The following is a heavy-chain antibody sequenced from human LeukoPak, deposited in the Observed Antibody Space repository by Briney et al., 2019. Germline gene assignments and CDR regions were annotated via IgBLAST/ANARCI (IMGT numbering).Heavy chain of an antibody. CDR1: GFTFSSYW. Sequence: GGSLRLSCAASGFTFSSYWMSWVRQAPGKGLEWVANIKQDGSEKYYVDSVKGRFTISRDNAKNSLYLQMNSLRAEDTAVYYCAREEINYDFWSGYGGYFDYWGQGTLVTVSS. CDR2: IKQDGSEK. D-gene: IGHD3-3*01. CDR3: AREEINYDFWSGYGGYFDY. V-gene: IGHV3-7*01. J-gene: IGHJ4*02.